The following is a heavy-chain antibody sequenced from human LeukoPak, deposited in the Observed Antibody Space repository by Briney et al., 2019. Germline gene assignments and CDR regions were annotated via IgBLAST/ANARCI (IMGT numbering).Heavy chain of an antibody. D-gene: IGHD4-23*01. J-gene: IGHJ4*02. CDR1: GSSNYT. V-gene: IGHV3-30*04. CDR2: ISYDGSNK. Sequence: GGSLRLSCAASGSSNYTMHWVRQAPGKGLEWVAVISYDGSNKYYADSVKGRFTISRDNSKNTLYLQMNSLRAEDTAVYYCADLLRWEPYWGQGTLVTVSS. CDR3: ADLLRWEPY.